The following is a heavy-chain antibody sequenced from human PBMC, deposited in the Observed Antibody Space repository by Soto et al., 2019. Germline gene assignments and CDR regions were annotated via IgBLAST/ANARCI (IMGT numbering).Heavy chain of an antibody. Sequence: SVKVSCKTSGGTFSSFAINWVRHAPGHGLEWMGGIIPNFGTVHYAEKFQGRVAISADEPTSTAYMELSRLTSEDTAIYYCARGALPSIAVIVPLHYWGQGTLVTVSS. D-gene: IGHD3-22*01. CDR1: GGTFSSFA. CDR3: ARGALPSIAVIVPLHY. V-gene: IGHV1-69*13. J-gene: IGHJ4*02. CDR2: IIPNFGTV.